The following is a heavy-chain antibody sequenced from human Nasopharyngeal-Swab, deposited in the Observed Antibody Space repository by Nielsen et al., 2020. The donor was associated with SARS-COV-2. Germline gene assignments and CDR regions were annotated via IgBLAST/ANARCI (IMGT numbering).Heavy chain of an antibody. D-gene: IGHD5-18*01. V-gene: IGHV1-3*01. J-gene: IGHJ4*02. CDR2: INAGNGNT. Sequence: ASVKVSCRASGYTFTSYAMHWVRQAPGQRLEWMGWINAGNGNTKYSQKFQGRVTITRDTSASTAYMELSSLRSEDTAVYYCARGRIQLWFGYWGQGTLVTVSS. CDR1: GYTFTSYA. CDR3: ARGRIQLWFGY.